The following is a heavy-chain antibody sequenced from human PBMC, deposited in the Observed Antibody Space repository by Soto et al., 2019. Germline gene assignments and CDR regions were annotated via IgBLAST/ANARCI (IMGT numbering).Heavy chain of an antibody. J-gene: IGHJ5*02. V-gene: IGHV4-61*08. CDR1: GGSISSGGYY. CDR2: IYYSGST. Sequence: PSETLSLTCTVSGGSISSGGYYWSWIRQHPGKGLEWIGYIYYSGSTNYNPSLKSRVILSLDTSTSEVSLSLTSVTAADAAVYFCARFSPPRKSYDSNPGWFDPWGQGIMVTVSS. CDR3: ARFSPPRKSYDSNPGWFDP. D-gene: IGHD3-22*01.